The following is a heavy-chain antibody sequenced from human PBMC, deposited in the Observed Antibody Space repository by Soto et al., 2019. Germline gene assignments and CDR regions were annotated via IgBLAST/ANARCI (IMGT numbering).Heavy chain of an antibody. CDR3: ARGPTPQYYYDSSGYDY. CDR1: GGSISSSSYY. V-gene: IGHV4-39*01. CDR2: IYYSGST. D-gene: IGHD3-22*01. Sequence: PSETLSLTCTVSGGSISSSSYYWGWIRQPPGKGLEWIGSIYYSGSTYYNPSLKSRVTISVDTSKNQFSLKLSSVTAADTAVYYCARGPTPQYYYDSSGYDYWGQGTLVTVSS. J-gene: IGHJ4*02.